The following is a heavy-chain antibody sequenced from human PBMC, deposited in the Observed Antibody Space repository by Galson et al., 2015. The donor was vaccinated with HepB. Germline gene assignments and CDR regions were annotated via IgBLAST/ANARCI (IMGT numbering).Heavy chain of an antibody. CDR3: ARGTGYTSGWYGSNDFDY. J-gene: IGHJ4*02. Sequence: SVKVSCKVSGYTFSGYYMHWVRQAPGQGLEWMGRINPNRGGTNYAQKFQGRVTMTRDTSINTAYMEVSRLRSDDTAVYYCARGTGYTSGWYGSNDFDYWGQGTLVTVSS. CDR2: INPNRGGT. CDR1: GYTFSGYY. V-gene: IGHV1-2*06. D-gene: IGHD6-19*01.